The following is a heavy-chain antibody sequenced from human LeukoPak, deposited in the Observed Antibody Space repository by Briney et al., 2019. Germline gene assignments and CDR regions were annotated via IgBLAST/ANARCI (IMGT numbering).Heavy chain of an antibody. V-gene: IGHV3-30-3*01. CDR1: GFTFSSYA. CDR2: ISYDGSNK. CDR3: ARDNSHSNIYSTRGNAFDI. J-gene: IGHJ3*02. D-gene: IGHD2-15*01. Sequence: PGGSLRLSCAASGFTFSSYAMHWVRQAPGKGLEWVAVISYDGSNKYYADSVKGRFTISRDNSKNTLYLQMNSLRAEDTAVYYCARDNSHSNIYSTRGNAFDIWGQGTMVSVSS.